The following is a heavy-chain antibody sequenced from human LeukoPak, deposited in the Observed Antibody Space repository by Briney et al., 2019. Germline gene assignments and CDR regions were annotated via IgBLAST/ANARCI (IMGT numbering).Heavy chain of an antibody. V-gene: IGHV4-39*01. CDR1: GGSISISSYY. D-gene: IGHD3-10*01. CDR3: ARLLVNGDPGVDY. Sequence: SETLSLTYIVSGGSISISSYYWGWIRQPPGKGLEWIGSIYYSGNTYYNPSLKSRVTISVDTSKNQFSLRLSSVTAADTAVYYCARLLVNGDPGVDYWGQGTLVTVSS. CDR2: IYYSGNT. J-gene: IGHJ4*02.